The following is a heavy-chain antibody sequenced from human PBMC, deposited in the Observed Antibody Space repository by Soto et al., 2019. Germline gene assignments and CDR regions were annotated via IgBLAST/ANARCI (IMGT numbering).Heavy chain of an antibody. V-gene: IGHV3-33*01. CDR3: AREHLSSRSCCYWFDP. J-gene: IGHJ5*02. CDR2: IWYDGSNK. Sequence: EGSLRLSCAASGFTFSSYGMHWIRQAPGKGLQWVAVIWYDGSNKYYADSVNGRFTISRDNSKNTMYLQMNSLRAEDTAVYYCAREHLSSRSCCYWFDPWGQGTLVTVSS. CDR1: GFTFSSYG. D-gene: IGHD6-13*01.